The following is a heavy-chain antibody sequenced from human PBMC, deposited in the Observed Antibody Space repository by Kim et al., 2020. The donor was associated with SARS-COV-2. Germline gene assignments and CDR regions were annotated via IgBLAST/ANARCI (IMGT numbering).Heavy chain of an antibody. Sequence: EAAGKRRFTISRDNAKNTLYLQMNRLRAEETAVYYCARRQLTGGWYYFDYWGQGTLVTVSS. V-gene: IGHV3-74*01. D-gene: IGHD6-19*01. J-gene: IGHJ4*02. CDR3: ARRQLTGGWYYFDY.